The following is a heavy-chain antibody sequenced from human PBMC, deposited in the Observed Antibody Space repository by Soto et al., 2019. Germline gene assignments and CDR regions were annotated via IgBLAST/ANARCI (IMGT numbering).Heavy chain of an antibody. V-gene: IGHV3-23*01. J-gene: IGHJ4*02. CDR3: AKDFAGYCSGGSCYLPDY. CDR2: ISGSGGST. CDR1: GFTFSSYA. D-gene: IGHD2-15*01. Sequence: GGSLRLSCAASGFTFSSYAMSWVRQAPGKGLEWVSAISGSGGSTYYADSVKGRFTISRDNSKNTLYLQMNSLRAEDTAVYYCAKDFAGYCSGGSCYLPDYWGQGTLVTVSS.